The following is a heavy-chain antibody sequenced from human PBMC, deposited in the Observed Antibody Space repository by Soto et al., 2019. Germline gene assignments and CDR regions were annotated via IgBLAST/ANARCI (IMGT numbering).Heavy chain of an antibody. V-gene: IGHV1-2*02. CDR3: ARRPMWQQLVPDYGMNV. Sequence: ASMKVSCKASGYPFTGYYLHWVRQAPGQGPEWMGWVNPNNAETHYVQKFQGRVAMTGDTSISTAYMELTGLRSDDTAVYYCARRPMWQQLVPDYGMNVWGQGTTVTVSS. D-gene: IGHD6-13*01. CDR1: GYPFTGYY. J-gene: IGHJ6*02. CDR2: VNPNNAET.